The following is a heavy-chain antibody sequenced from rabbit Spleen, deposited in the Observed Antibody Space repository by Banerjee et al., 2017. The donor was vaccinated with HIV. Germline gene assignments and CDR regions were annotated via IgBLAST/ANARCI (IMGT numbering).Heavy chain of an antibody. J-gene: IGHJ4*01. V-gene: IGHV1S7*01. Sequence: HLKESGGGLVQPGGSLKLSCKASGFTLSSYYMNWVRQAPGKGLEWIGYIDPVFGIAVYASWVNGRFTISSHNAQNTLYLQLNSLTAADTATYFCVREVAGKFGLWGPGTLVTVS. CDR3: VREVAGKFGL. D-gene: IGHD4-1*01. CDR2: IDPVFGIA. CDR1: GFTLSSYY.